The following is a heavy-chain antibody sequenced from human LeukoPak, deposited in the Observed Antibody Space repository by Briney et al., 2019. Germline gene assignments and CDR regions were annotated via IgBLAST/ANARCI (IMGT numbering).Heavy chain of an antibody. CDR3: ARHRGYSYGPPRDLDH. CDR2: IYSSGST. CDR1: GGSISSYY. Sequence: SETLSLTCTVSGGSISSYYWSWIRRPPWKGLEWIGNIYSSGSTNYNPSLKSRVTISVDTSKNQFSLKLSSVTAADTAVYYCARHRGYSYGPPRDLDHWGQGTLVTVSS. J-gene: IGHJ4*02. D-gene: IGHD5-18*01. V-gene: IGHV4-59*08.